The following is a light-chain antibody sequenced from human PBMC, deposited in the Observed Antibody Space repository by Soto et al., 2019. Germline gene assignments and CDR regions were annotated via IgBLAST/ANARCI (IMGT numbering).Light chain of an antibody. CDR3: SSYTSSSTVV. CDR2: DVS. Sequence: QSVLTQPASVSGSPGQSITISCTRTSSDVGGYNYVSWYQQHPGKAPKLMIYDVSNRPSGVSNRFSGSKSGNTASLTISGLQADDEADYYCSSYTSSSTVVFGGGTKLTVL. J-gene: IGLJ2*01. V-gene: IGLV2-14*01. CDR1: SSDVGGYNY.